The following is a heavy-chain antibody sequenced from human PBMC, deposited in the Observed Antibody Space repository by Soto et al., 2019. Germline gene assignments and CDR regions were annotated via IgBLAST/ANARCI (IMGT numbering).Heavy chain of an antibody. CDR3: EKRMIKSISSPGNFFDI. Sequence: GGSLRLSCAASGFTFSTYALTWVRQAPEKGLEWVSSVGNGSTYYADSVKGRFTISRDDSKDTLYLHMNSLKVEASALYYCEKRMIKSISSPGNFFDIWGRGTLVTVSS. CDR1: GFTFSTYA. J-gene: IGHJ4*01. CDR2: VGNGST. V-gene: IGHV3-23*01. D-gene: IGHD6-6*01.